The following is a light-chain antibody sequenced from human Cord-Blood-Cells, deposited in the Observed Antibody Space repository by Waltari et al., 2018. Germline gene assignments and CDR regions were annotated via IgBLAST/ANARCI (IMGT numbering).Light chain of an antibody. Sequence: DIQMTQSPSSLSASVGDRVTITCQASQDISNYLNWYQQKPGKAPKLLIYDASNLETGVPSRFSGSGSGTDFTFTISSLQPEDLATSYCQRSPYLPAFPFVQGSQLYIK. J-gene: IGKJ2*01. V-gene: IGKV1-33*01. CDR1: QDISNY. CDR2: DAS. CDR3: QRSPYLPAFP.